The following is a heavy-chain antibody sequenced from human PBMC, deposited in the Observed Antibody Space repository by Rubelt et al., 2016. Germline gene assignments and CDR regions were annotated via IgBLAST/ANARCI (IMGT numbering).Heavy chain of an antibody. D-gene: IGHD4-17*01. Sequence: EVQLVESGGGLVKPGGSLRLSCAASGFTFSSYSMNWVRQAPGKGLEWVSSISSSSYIYNADSVKGGLTISRENAKNSLYLQMNSLRAEDTAVYYCTVTTDVGPGGYWGQGTLVTVSS. V-gene: IGHV3-21*01. CDR3: TVTTDVGPGGY. CDR1: GFTFSSYS. J-gene: IGHJ4*02. CDR2: ISSSSYI.